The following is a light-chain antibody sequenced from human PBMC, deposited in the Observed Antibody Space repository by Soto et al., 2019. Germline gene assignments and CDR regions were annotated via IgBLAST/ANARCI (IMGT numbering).Light chain of an antibody. CDR2: EVS. V-gene: IGLV2-14*01. Sequence: QSVLTQPASVSGSPGQSITISCTGTSSDVGGYNYVSWYQHHPGKAPKLMIYEVSNRPSGVSNRFSGSKSANTASLSISGLQAEDEADYYCSSYRSSRTVIFGGGTKLTVL. CDR1: SSDVGGYNY. CDR3: SSYRSSRTVI. J-gene: IGLJ2*01.